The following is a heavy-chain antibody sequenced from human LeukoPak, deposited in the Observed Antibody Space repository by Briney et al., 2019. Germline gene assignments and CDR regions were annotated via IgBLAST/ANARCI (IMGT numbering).Heavy chain of an antibody. CDR2: IYKDGKI. J-gene: IGHJ4*02. CDR1: GFTVSSTY. CDR3: ASRHCSGGDCYFAGADPFDH. Sequence: GGSLRLSCAASGFTVSSTYMSWVRQAPGKGLEWVSVIYKDGKIYYIDSVKGRFTISRDTSKNTLYLQMNSLRVEDTAVYYCASRHCSGGDCYFAGADPFDHWGQGTMVTVSS. D-gene: IGHD2-21*01. V-gene: IGHV3-53*01.